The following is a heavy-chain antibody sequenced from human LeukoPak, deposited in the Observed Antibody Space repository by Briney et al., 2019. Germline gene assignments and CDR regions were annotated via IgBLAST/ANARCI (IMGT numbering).Heavy chain of an antibody. V-gene: IGHV4-59*08. CDR3: ARSGSYAAAGDY. J-gene: IGHJ4*02. CDR2: IYYSGST. D-gene: IGHD2-15*01. Sequence: PSETLSLTCTVSGGSISSYYLNWIRRPPGKGLEWIGYIYYSGSTNYNPSLKSRVTISLDTSKNQFSLKLSSVTAADTAVYYCARSGSYAAAGDYCGQGTLVTVSS. CDR1: GGSISSYY.